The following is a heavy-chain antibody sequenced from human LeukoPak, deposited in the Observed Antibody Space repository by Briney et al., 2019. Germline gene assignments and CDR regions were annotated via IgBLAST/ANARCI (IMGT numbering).Heavy chain of an antibody. CDR1: GGSISSYY. J-gene: IGHJ4*02. CDR3: ARDLRSSSFGEFNY. CDR2: IYYSGST. V-gene: IGHV4-59*01. D-gene: IGHD3-10*01. Sequence: PSETLSLTCTVSGGSISSYYWSWVRQPPGKGLEWIGYIYYSGSTNYNPSLKSRVTISVDTSKNQFSLTLCSVTAADTAVYYCARDLRSSSFGEFNYWGQGTLVTVSS.